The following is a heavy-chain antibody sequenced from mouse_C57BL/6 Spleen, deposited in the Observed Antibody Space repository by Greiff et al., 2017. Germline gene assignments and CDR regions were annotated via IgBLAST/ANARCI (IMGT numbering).Heavy chain of an antibody. CDR1: GYAFSSSW. D-gene: IGHD1-1*01. CDR3: ARDYGSSYAMDY. Sequence: QVQLQQSGPELVKPGASVKISCKASGYAFSSSWMNWVKQRPGKGLEWIGRIYPGDGDTNYNEKFKSKATLTVDKSSSTAYMQLSSLTSEDSAVYYCARDYGSSYAMDYWGQGTSVTVSS. CDR2: IYPGDGDT. V-gene: IGHV1-82*01. J-gene: IGHJ4*01.